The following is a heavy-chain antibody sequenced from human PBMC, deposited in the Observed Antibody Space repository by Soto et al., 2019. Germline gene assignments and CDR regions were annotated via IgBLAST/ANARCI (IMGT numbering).Heavy chain of an antibody. J-gene: IGHJ6*02. D-gene: IGHD3-10*01. CDR1: GGSVSSGSYY. V-gene: IGHV4-61*01. Sequence: SETLSLTCTVSGGSVSSGSYYWSWIRQPPGKGLEWIGYIYYSGSTNYNPSLKSRVTISVDTSKNQFSLKLSSVTAADTAVYYCLRHASGSYYSYYSGMDVWGQGTTVTVS. CDR2: IYYSGST. CDR3: LRHASGSYYSYYSGMDV.